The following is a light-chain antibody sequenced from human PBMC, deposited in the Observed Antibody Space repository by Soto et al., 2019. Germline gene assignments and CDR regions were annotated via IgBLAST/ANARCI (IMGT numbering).Light chain of an antibody. CDR2: DAS. J-gene: IGKJ1*01. Sequence: EIVLTQSPATLSLSPGERATLSCRASQSVSSYLAWHQQKPGQAPRLLIYDASNRATGIPARFSGSGSGTDFTLTISSLEPEDFAVYYCQQRSNWPRRTFGQGTKVEIK. CDR3: QQRSNWPRRT. CDR1: QSVSSY. V-gene: IGKV3-11*01.